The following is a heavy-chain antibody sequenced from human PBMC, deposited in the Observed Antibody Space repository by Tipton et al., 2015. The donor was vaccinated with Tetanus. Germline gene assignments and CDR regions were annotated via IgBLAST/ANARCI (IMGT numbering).Heavy chain of an antibody. J-gene: IGHJ4*02. V-gene: IGHV4-59*01. D-gene: IGHD3-3*01. CDR2: IYYNGST. CDR1: GGSITYYY. Sequence: TLSLTCTVSGGSITYYYWSWIRQPPGKGLEWIGHIYYNGSTNCNPSLKSRVTISLDTSKNQFSLKLTSVTAADTAVYYCARANYDFSKKGPFDAWGQGSLVIVSS. CDR3: ARANYDFSKKGPFDA.